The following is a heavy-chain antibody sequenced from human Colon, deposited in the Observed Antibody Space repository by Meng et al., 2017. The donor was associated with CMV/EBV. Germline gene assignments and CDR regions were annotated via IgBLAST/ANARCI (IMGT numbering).Heavy chain of an antibody. V-gene: IGHV3-30*04. CDR2: VSYDGRNE. J-gene: IGHJ4*02. CDR1: GFIFTRHA. Sequence: GGSLRLSCAASGFIFTRHAINWVRQAPGKGLEWVAIVSYDGRNENYADSVKGRFIISRDNSKNIQYLQMNNLTPDDTAVCYCARDSLGGYDFWSGADYWGPGTSVTVSS. CDR3: ARDSLGGYDFWSGADY. D-gene: IGHD3-3*01.